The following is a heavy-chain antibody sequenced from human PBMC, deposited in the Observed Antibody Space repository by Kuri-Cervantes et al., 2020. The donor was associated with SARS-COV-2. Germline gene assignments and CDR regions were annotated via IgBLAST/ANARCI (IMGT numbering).Heavy chain of an antibody. Sequence: ASVKVSCKASGYTFTSYAMHWVRQAPGQRLEWMGWINAGNGNTKYSQKFQGRVTITRDTSASTAYMELSSLRSEDTAVYYCARDHYRFGRLKPYYFDYWGQGTLVTVSS. CDR2: INAGNGNT. J-gene: IGHJ4*02. CDR3: ARDHYRFGRLKPYYFDY. CDR1: GYTFTSYA. D-gene: IGHD3-10*01. V-gene: IGHV1-3*01.